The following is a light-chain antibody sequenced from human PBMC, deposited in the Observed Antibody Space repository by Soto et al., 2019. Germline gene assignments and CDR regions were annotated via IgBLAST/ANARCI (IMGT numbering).Light chain of an antibody. V-gene: IGKV3-20*01. J-gene: IGKJ1*01. Sequence: EIVMTQSPATLSVSPGERATLSCRASQSVSSDLAWYHQKPGQAPRLLIYGASSRATGIPDRFSGSGSGTDFTLTISRLEPEDFAVYYCQQYGSSPQTFGQGTKVDNK. CDR3: QQYGSSPQT. CDR1: QSVSSD. CDR2: GAS.